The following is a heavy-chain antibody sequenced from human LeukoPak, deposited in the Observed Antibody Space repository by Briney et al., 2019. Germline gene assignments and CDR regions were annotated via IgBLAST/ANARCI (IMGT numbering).Heavy chain of an antibody. CDR1: GFTFSNAW. V-gene: IGHV3-15*07. CDR3: TTDGAVAGTGGMDV. Sequence: PGGSLRLSCAASGFTFSNAWMNWVRQAPGKALEGVGRIKSKTDGGTTDYAAPAKGRFTISRDDSKNTLHLQMNSLKTEDTAVYYCTTDGAVAGTGGMDVWGQGTTVTVSS. D-gene: IGHD6-19*01. J-gene: IGHJ6*02. CDR2: IKSKTDGGTT.